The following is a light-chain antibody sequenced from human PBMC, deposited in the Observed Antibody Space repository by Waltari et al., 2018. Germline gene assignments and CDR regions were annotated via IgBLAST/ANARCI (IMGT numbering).Light chain of an antibody. V-gene: IGLV2-14*01. CDR1: SQHVGGYNS. CDR3: SSQSSNNVVL. Sequence: QSALTQPPSVSGSPGPSVTILCTGSSQHVGGYNSVSWYQEHPGQATRVIIYDVSDRPSGVSDRFSGSKSGNTASLTISGLQAEDEADYYCSSQSSNNVVLFGGGTKLTVL. J-gene: IGLJ2*01. CDR2: DVS.